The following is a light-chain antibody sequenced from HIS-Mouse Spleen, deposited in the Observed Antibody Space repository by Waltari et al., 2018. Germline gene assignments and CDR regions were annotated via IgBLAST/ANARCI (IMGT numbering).Light chain of an antibody. CDR3: CSYAGSSTLV. V-gene: IGLV2-23*01. CDR1: SSDVGGYNL. J-gene: IGLJ2*01. Sequence: QSALTQPASVSGSPGQSITIPCTGTSSDVGGYNLVSCYQQHPGKAPKLMIYEGSKRPSGVSNRFSGSKSGNTASLTISGLQAEDEADYYCCSYAGSSTLVFGGGTKLTVL. CDR2: EGS.